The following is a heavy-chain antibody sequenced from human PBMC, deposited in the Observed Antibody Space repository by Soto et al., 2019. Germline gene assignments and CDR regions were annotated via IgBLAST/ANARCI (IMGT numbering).Heavy chain of an antibody. CDR3: ASPLRWSGYYIAFDY. J-gene: IGHJ4*02. CDR2: LIPIFDTI. D-gene: IGHD3-3*01. CDR1: GATFSSFA. Sequence: QVQLLQSGAEVKKPGSSLKVSCKASGATFSSFAFSWVRQAPGQGLEWMGVLIPIFDTIKFARKFQGRVTLTADESTGTAYMELDRLTSEDTAVYYCASPLRWSGYYIAFDYWGQGTLVIVSS. V-gene: IGHV1-69*01.